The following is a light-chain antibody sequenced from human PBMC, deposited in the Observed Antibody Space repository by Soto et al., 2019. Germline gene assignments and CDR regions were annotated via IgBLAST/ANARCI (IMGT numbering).Light chain of an antibody. CDR3: QQYGRSPFT. CDR1: QSVSSSY. CDR2: GGS. J-gene: IGKJ3*01. Sequence: EIVLTQSPGTLSLSPGERATLSCRASQSVSSSYLAWYQQKHGQAPRLLIYGGSSRATGIPGRFSGSGSGTDFTLTISRLEPEDFAVYYCQQYGRSPFTFGPGTKVDIK. V-gene: IGKV3-20*01.